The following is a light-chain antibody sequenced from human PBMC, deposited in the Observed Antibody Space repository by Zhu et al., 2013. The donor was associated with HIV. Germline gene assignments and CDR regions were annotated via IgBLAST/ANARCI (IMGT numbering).Light chain of an antibody. CDR3: QQYGTSPLT. J-gene: IGKJ4*01. CDR1: QSVSSY. CDR2: DAS. V-gene: IGKV3-20*01. Sequence: EIVLTQSPGTLSLSPGERATLSCRASQSVSSYLAWYQQKPGQPPRLLIYDASNRATGIPARFSGSGSGTDFTLTITRLEPEDSAVYYCQQYGTSPLTFGGGTKVEIK.